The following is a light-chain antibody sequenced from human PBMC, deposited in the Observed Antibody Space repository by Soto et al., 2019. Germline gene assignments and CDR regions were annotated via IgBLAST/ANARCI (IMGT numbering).Light chain of an antibody. CDR2: DAS. Sequence: EIVLTQSPGTLSLSPGERATLSCRASQSVSNNYLAWYQQKPGQAPRLLIYDASNRATGIPARFSGSGSGTDFTLTISRLQPDDFATYYCQHYNSYSEAFGQGTKVDIK. CDR1: QSVSNNY. CDR3: QHYNSYSEA. J-gene: IGKJ1*01. V-gene: IGKV3-20*01.